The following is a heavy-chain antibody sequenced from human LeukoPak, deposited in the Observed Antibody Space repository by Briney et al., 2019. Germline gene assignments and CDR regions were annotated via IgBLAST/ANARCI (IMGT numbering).Heavy chain of an antibody. D-gene: IGHD6-13*01. J-gene: IGHJ6*02. Sequence: ASVKVSCKASGYSFTGYYMHWVRQAPGKGPEWMGWINPNSGDTNYAQKFQGRVTMTRDTSISTAYMELSRLRSDDTAVYYCARENQQLVPGGYYYYGMDVWGQGTTVTVSS. CDR2: INPNSGDT. CDR1: GYSFTGYY. CDR3: ARENQQLVPGGYYYYGMDV. V-gene: IGHV1-2*02.